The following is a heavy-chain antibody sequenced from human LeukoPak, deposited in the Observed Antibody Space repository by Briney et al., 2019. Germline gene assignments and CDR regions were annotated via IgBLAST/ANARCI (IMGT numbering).Heavy chain of an antibody. CDR2: FDPEDGET. J-gene: IGHJ4*02. V-gene: IGHV1-24*01. CDR1: GYTLTELS. Sequence: ASVKVSCKVSGYTLTELSMHWVRQAPGKGLEWMGGFDPEDGETIYAQKFQGRVTMTEDTSTDTAYMELSSLRSEDTAVYYCATYQSDYYDSSGSFDYWGQGTLVTVSS. D-gene: IGHD3-22*01. CDR3: ATYQSDYYDSSGSFDY.